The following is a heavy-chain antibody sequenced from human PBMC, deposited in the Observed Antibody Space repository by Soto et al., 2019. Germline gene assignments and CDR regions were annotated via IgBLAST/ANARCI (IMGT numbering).Heavy chain of an antibody. CDR1: GFTFSDSS. CDR2: IRSKANSYAT. V-gene: IGHV3-73*02. D-gene: IGHD3-10*01. CDR3: TGHVDGSFGASVDC. J-gene: IGHJ4*02. Sequence: EVQLVESGGGLVQPGGSLKLSCAASGFTFSDSSMHWVRQASGKGLAWVGRIRSKANSYATAYAASVNGRFTIFRDDSTNTAYLQMNSLRAEDTAVYYCTGHVDGSFGASVDCWGQGTLVTVSS.